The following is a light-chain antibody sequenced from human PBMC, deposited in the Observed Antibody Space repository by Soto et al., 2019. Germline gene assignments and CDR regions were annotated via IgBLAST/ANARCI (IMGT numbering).Light chain of an antibody. CDR3: QQYGSSPQT. J-gene: IGKJ1*01. V-gene: IGKV3-20*01. Sequence: DIVLTQSPGTLALSPGERANLSCRSSQSVSSSNLAWYQQKPAQAPRLLIYAASRRAPGIPERFSGSGSGTDFTLTISRLEPEDFAVYYCQQYGSSPQTFGQGTKVDIK. CDR2: AAS. CDR1: QSVSSSN.